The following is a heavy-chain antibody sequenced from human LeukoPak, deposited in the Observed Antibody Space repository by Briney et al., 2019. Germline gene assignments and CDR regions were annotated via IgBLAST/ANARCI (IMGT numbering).Heavy chain of an antibody. CDR1: GFTFSSHC. D-gene: IGHD3-22*01. CDR3: ARGGYYYDSSAYSDY. V-gene: IGHV3-48*04. CDR2: ISSIGTI. J-gene: IGHJ4*02. Sequence: GWSLRLSGAPSGFTFSSHCRSWVRQAPGKGLAWISYISSIGTIYYADCVKGRFTISRDNAKNSLYLQMNSLRAEDTAVYYCARGGYYYDSSAYSDYWGQGTLVTVSS.